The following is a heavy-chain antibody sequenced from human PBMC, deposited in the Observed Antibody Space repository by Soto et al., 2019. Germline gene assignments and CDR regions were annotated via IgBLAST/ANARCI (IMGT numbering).Heavy chain of an antibody. CDR3: TRERISYRSSGYFEY. J-gene: IGHJ4*02. CDR1: GFTFSNYA. CDR2: ISYDGTTK. D-gene: IGHD6-13*01. Sequence: QVPLVESGGGVVQPGGSLRLSCAASGFTFSNYAVHWVLQAPGKGLGWVAVISYDGTTKHYAESVKGRFTISRNNSRNTGYLKVNSMRPENTAVYYCTRERISYRSSGYFEYWGQGTLVTVSS. V-gene: IGHV3-30-3*01.